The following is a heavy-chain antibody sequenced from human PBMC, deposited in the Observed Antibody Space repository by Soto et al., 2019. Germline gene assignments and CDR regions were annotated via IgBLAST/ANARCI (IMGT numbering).Heavy chain of an antibody. CDR3: AYSTGWYRLDV. D-gene: IGHD6-19*01. Sequence: QVYLQESGPGLVKPSGTLSLTCAVSGASVSTPYWWTWVRQPPGKDLEWIGDVYHTGGNNYNPSLMSGVTISLDKSKIQFSLDMISVTAAVTAIYYCAYSTGWYRLDVWCQGTMVIVSS. CDR1: GASVSTPYW. J-gene: IGHJ3*01. CDR2: VYHTGGN. V-gene: IGHV4-4*02.